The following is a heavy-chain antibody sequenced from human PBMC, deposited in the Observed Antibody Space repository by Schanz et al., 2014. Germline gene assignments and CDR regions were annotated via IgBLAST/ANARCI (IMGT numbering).Heavy chain of an antibody. CDR3: ARLGTGMAVAGSVIDSYYYYMDV. J-gene: IGHJ6*03. CDR2: ISAYNGHT. V-gene: IGHV1-18*01. Sequence: QVQLVQSGAEVKKPGASVKVSCKASGYTFISYGIKWVRQAPGQGLEWMGWISAYNGHTDYAQKLQGRVTMTRNTSISSAYMELSSLRSEDTAVYYCARLGTGMAVAGSVIDSYYYYMDVWSEGTTVTVSS. D-gene: IGHD6-19*01. CDR1: GYTFISYG.